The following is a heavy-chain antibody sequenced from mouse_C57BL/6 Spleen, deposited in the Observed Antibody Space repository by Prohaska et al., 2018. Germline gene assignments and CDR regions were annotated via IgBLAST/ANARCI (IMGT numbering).Heavy chain of an antibody. CDR1: GYSITSGYY. CDR3: ARGGVYGLDY. J-gene: IGHJ2*01. Sequence: DVQLQESGPGLVKPSQSLSLTCSVTGYSITSGYYWNWIRQFPGNKLEWMGYISYDGSNNYNPSLKNRISITRDTSKNQFFLKLNSVTTEDTATYYCARGGVYGLDYWGQGTTLTVSS. CDR2: ISYDGSN. V-gene: IGHV3-6*01. D-gene: IGHD1-2*01.